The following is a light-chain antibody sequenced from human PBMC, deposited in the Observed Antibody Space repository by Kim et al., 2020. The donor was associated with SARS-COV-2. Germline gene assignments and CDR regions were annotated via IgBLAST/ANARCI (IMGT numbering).Light chain of an antibody. CDR3: QTWDSGMV. J-gene: IGLJ2*01. V-gene: IGLV4-69*01. CDR1: SGHSKYA. Sequence: QLVLTQSPSASASLGASVKLTCTLSSGHSKYAIAWHQQQPGKGPRYLMNLNSDGSHTKGDGIPDRFSGSSSGAERYFTISSLQSEDEADYYCQTWDSGMVFGGGTQLTVL. CDR2: LNSDGSH.